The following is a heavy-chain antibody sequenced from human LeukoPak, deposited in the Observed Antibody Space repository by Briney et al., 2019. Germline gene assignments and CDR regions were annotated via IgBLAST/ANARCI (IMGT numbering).Heavy chain of an antibody. D-gene: IGHD6-6*01. Sequence: GASVKVSCKASGYTFTGYYMHWVRQAPGQGLEWMGWINPDSGGTIYAQNFQGRVTMTRDTSISTAYMELSSLRSEDTAVYYCARESEQLGDFDYWGQGTLVTVSS. J-gene: IGHJ4*02. CDR2: INPDSGGT. CDR3: ARESEQLGDFDY. CDR1: GYTFTGYY. V-gene: IGHV1-2*02.